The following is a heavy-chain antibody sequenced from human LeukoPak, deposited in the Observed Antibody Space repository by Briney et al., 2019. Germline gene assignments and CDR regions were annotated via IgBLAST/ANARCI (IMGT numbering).Heavy chain of an antibody. J-gene: IGHJ6*03. D-gene: IGHD3-9*01. Sequence: PGGSLRLSCAASGFAFSSYTMNWVRQAPGKGLEWVSSTGSSTSYTYYADSLKGRFTISRDNAKNSLFLQMESLRAEDTGIYYCARDPGILTGYYYYYYMDVWGKGTTVTVSS. CDR2: TGSSTSYT. CDR3: ARDPGILTGYYYYYYMDV. CDR1: GFAFSSYT. V-gene: IGHV3-21*01.